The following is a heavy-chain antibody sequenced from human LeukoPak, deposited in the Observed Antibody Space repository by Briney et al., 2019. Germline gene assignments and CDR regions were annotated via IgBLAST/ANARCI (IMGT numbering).Heavy chain of an antibody. CDR3: ARDSSGFRLFDY. CDR2: IHSGGST. Sequence: PGWSLRLSCAASGFTVSSNYMSWVRQAAGKGLEWVSVIHSGGSTYYADSVKGRFTISRDNSKNTLYLQMNSLRAEDTAVYYCARDSSGFRLFDYWGQGTLVTVST. CDR1: GFTVSSNY. D-gene: IGHD3-22*01. J-gene: IGHJ4*02. V-gene: IGHV3-66*01.